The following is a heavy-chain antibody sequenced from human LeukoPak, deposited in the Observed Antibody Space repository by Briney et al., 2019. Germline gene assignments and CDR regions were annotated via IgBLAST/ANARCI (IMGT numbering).Heavy chain of an antibody. Sequence: KPSETLSLTGTVSGGSISSYYWSWIRQPPGKGLEWIGYIYYSGSTYYNPSLKSRVTISVDTSKNQFSLKLSSVTAADTAVYYCARYFRGAVAGKREDYWGQGTLVTVSS. D-gene: IGHD6-19*01. V-gene: IGHV4-59*12. CDR3: ARYFRGAVAGKREDY. CDR1: GGSISSYY. J-gene: IGHJ4*02. CDR2: IYYSGST.